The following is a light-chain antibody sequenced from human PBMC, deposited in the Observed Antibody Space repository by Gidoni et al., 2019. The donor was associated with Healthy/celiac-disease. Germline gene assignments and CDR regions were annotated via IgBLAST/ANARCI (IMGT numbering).Light chain of an antibody. CDR3: QQYDNLPYT. V-gene: IGKV1-33*01. J-gene: IGKJ2*01. CDR2: DAS. CDR1: QDISNY. Sequence: DIQMTQSPASLSASVGDRVTITCQASQDISNYLNWYQQKPGKAPKLLIYDASNLETGVPSRFSWRGSGTDFTFTISSLPPEDIATYYCQQYDNLPYTFGQGTKLEIK.